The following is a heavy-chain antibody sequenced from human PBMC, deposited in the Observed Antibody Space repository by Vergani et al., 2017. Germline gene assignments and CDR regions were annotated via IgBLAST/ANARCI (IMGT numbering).Heavy chain of an antibody. CDR1: GGSFSGYY. J-gene: IGHJ5*02. Sequence: QVQLQQWGAGLLKPSETLSLTCAVYGGSFSGYYWSWIRQPPGKGLEWIGEINHSGSTNYNPSLKSRVTISVDTSKNQFSLKLNSVTPEDTAVYYCARAGDYGDYEDNWFDPWGQGTLVTVSS. CDR3: ARAGDYGDYEDNWFDP. CDR2: INHSGST. V-gene: IGHV4-34*01. D-gene: IGHD4-17*01.